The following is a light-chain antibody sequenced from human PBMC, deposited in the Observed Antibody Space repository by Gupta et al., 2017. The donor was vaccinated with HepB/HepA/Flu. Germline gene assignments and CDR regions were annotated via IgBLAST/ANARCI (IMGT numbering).Light chain of an antibody. V-gene: IGLV2-14*03. J-gene: IGLJ1*01. CDR3: SSYTSSGTYV. CDR1: SCDFGRNNY. Sequence: QSSLTQPASLCGSPGQSLAPSCTVTSCDFGRNNYISWDQQHPGKAPKLMIHDVNNRPSGVSDRFSGSRSGNTASLTISRLQAEDEADYYCSSYTSSGTYVFGAGTKVTVL. CDR2: DVN.